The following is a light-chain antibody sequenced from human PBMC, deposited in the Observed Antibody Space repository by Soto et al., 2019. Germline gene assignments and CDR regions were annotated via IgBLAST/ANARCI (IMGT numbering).Light chain of an antibody. J-gene: IGKJ4*01. Sequence: EIVMTQSPATLSVSPGERATLSCRASQSVSSNLACYQQKPGQAPRLLIYGASTRATGIPARFSGSGSGTEFTRPISSLQSEDFAVYYCQQYNNWPPPLTFGGGTKGEIK. CDR2: GAS. CDR1: QSVSSN. V-gene: IGKV3-15*01. CDR3: QQYNNWPPPLT.